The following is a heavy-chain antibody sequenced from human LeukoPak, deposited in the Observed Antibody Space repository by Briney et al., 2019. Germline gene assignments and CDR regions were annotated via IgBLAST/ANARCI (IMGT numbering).Heavy chain of an antibody. Sequence: SETLSLTCAVYGGSFSGYYWSWIRQPPGKGLEWIGEINHSGSTNYSPSLKSRVTISVDTSKNQFSLKLSSVTAADTAVYYCARQESMYYDILTGYYKSNWFDPWGQGTLVTVSS. D-gene: IGHD3-9*01. CDR1: GGSFSGYY. V-gene: IGHV4-34*01. CDR3: ARQESMYYDILTGYYKSNWFDP. CDR2: INHSGST. J-gene: IGHJ5*02.